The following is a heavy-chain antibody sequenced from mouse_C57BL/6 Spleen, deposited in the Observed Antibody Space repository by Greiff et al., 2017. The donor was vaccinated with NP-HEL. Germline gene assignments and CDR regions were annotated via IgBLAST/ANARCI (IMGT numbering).Heavy chain of an antibody. V-gene: IGHV5-16*01. CDR3: ARVYYASGYYAMDY. CDR2: INYDGSST. Sequence: ESEGGFVQPGSSMKLSCTASGFTFSAYYMAWVRQVPGKGLEWVATINYDGSSTYYLDSLKSRFIISRDNAKNILYLQMSSLKSEDTATYYCARVYYASGYYAMDYWGQGTSVTVSS. CDR1: GFTFSAYY. J-gene: IGHJ4*01. D-gene: IGHD1-1*01.